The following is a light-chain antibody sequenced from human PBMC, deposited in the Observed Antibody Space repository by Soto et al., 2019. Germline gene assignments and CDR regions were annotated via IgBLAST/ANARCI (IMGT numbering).Light chain of an antibody. CDR2: GAS. CDR3: QQYNNWPWT. Sequence: EVVVTQSPATLSVSPGERATLSCRASQSVRSNLAWYQQKPGQAPRLLIYGASTRATDIPARFSGSGSGTEFTLTISSLQSEDFAVYFCQQYNNWPWTFGQGTKVEIK. CDR1: QSVRSN. V-gene: IGKV3-15*01. J-gene: IGKJ1*01.